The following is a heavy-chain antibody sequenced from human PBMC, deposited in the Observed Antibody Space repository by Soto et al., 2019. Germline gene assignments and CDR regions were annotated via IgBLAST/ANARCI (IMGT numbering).Heavy chain of an antibody. CDR2: INPGDSDT. J-gene: IGHJ6*02. Sequence: PGESLKISCKGSGYNFITNLIGWVRQMPGKGLEWMGIINPGDSDTRYSPAFRGQVTISADKSISTAYLQWSTLKASDTAMYYCARHRSWAYGMDVWGQGTTVTVSS. V-gene: IGHV5-51*01. CDR1: GYNFITNL. D-gene: IGHD6-13*01. CDR3: ARHRSWAYGMDV.